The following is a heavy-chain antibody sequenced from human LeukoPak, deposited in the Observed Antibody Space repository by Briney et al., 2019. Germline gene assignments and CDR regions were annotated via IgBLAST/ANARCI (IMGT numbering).Heavy chain of an antibody. CDR1: GDSIGSGPYY. CDR2: IYYTRNT. D-gene: IGHD3-22*01. J-gene: IGHJ4*02. V-gene: IGHV4-39*01. CDR3: ARRDNSDSSGYFDH. Sequence: PSETLSLTCSVSGDSIGSGPYYWSWIRQSPGKGLEWIGTIYYTRNTYYNSSLKSRVTISIDTSKNQFSLKLSSVTAADTAIYYCARRDNSDSSGYFDHWGQGPLVTVSS.